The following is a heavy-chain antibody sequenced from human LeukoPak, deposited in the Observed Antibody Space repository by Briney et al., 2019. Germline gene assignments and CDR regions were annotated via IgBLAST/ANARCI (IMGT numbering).Heavy chain of an antibody. CDR3: ARVRIAARRAFDI. CDR2: IKQDGSEK. Sequence: PGGSLRLSCAASGFTFSSYWMSWVRQAPGKGLEWVANIKQDGSEKYYVDSVKGRFTISRDNAKNSLYLQMNSLRAEDTAVDYCARVRIAARRAFDIWGQGTMVTVSS. CDR1: GFTFSSYW. D-gene: IGHD6-6*01. J-gene: IGHJ3*02. V-gene: IGHV3-7*01.